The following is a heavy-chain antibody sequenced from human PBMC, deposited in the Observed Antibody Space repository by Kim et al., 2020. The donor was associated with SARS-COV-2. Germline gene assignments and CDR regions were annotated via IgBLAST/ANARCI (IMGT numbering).Heavy chain of an antibody. Sequence: GGSLRLSCAAFGFTFSDYEMNWVRQAPGKGLEWVSYISSSGSTIYYADSVKGRFTISRDNAKNSLYLQMNSLRAEDTAVYYCARDPYFVSHWGQGTLVTVSS. CDR1: GFTFSDYE. CDR2: ISSSGSTI. J-gene: IGHJ4*02. V-gene: IGHV3-48*03. D-gene: IGHD1-26*01. CDR3: ARDPYFVSH.